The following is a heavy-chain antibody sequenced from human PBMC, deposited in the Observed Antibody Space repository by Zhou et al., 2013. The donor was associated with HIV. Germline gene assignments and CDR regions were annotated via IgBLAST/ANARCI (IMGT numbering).Heavy chain of an antibody. CDR3: ARDQGPGRGKGLDY. CDR2: INPNNGGT. J-gene: IGHJ4*02. CDR1: GYTFTSYG. D-gene: IGHD3-16*01. Sequence: QVQLVQSGAEVKKPGASVKVSCKASGYTFTSYGISWVRQAPGQGLEWMGWINPNNGGTSYAQKFQDRATITRDTSTGVVYLGLIGLRSADTAVYFCARDQGPGRGKGLDYWGRGSLVTVSS. V-gene: IGHV1-18*01.